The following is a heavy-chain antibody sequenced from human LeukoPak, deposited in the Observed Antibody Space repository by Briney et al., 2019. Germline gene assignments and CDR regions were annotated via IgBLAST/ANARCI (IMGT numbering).Heavy chain of an antibody. CDR2: ISSSSSYI. D-gene: IGHD6-13*01. CDR1: GFTFSSYS. CDR3: ARDLPRAVYSSSSGAFDI. J-gene: IGHJ3*02. V-gene: IGHV3-21*01. Sequence: PGGSLRLSCAASGFTFSSYSMNWVRQAPGKGLEWVSSISSSSSYIYYADSVKGRFTISRDNAKNSLYLQMNSLRAEDTAVYYCARDLPRAVYSSSSGAFDIWGQGTMVTVSS.